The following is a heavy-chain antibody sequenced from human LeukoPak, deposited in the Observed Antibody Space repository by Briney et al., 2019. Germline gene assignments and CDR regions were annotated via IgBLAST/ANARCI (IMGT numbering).Heavy chain of an antibody. J-gene: IGHJ4*02. D-gene: IGHD4-17*01. Sequence: PSETLSLTCTVSGASITTYYWSWVRQPPGKGLEWIGYIFYSGSSNYNPSLKSRVTISVGPSKNQFSLKLSSVTASDTAVYYCARLSLATVTFDYWGQGALVTVSS. CDR3: ARLSLATVTFDY. CDR1: GASITTYY. V-gene: IGHV4-59*01. CDR2: IFYSGSS.